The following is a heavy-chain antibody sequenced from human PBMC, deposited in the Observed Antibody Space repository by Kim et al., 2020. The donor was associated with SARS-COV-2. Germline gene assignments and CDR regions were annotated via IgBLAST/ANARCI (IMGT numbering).Heavy chain of an antibody. J-gene: IGHJ4*02. CDR3: ARDMGMVRGVIGY. CDR1: GGTFSSYA. V-gene: IGHV1-69*13. CDR2: IIPIFGTA. D-gene: IGHD3-10*01. Sequence: SVKVSCKASGGTFSSYAISWVRQAPGQGLEWMGGIIPIFGTANYAQKFQGRVTITADESTSTAYMELSSLRSEDTAVYYCARDMGMVRGVIGYWGQGTLVTVSS.